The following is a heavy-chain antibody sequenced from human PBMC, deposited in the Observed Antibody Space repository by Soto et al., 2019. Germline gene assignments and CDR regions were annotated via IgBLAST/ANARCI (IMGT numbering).Heavy chain of an antibody. CDR3: ARRRAINYYGAGGWFDP. CDR1: GGSFSGYY. Sequence: SETLSLTCAVYGGSFSGYYWSWIRQPPGKGLEWIGEINHSGSTNYNPSLKSRVTISVDTSKNQFSLKLSSVTAADTAVYYCARRRAINYYGAGGWFDPWGQGTLVTV. D-gene: IGHD3-10*01. J-gene: IGHJ5*02. CDR2: INHSGST. V-gene: IGHV4-34*01.